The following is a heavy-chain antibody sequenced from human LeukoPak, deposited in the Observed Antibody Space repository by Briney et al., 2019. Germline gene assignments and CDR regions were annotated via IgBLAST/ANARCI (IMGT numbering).Heavy chain of an antibody. CDR3: ARYDSGGFYRNFDY. D-gene: IGHD3-22*01. CDR1: SGSISSSSYY. CDR2: IYYSGST. Sequence: SETLSLTCTVSSGSISSSSYYWGWIRQPPGKGLEWIGNIYYSGSTYYNPSLKSRVTISVDTSQSQFSLRLSSATAADTAVYYCARYDSGGFYRNFDYWGQGTLVTVSS. V-gene: IGHV4-39*01. J-gene: IGHJ4*02.